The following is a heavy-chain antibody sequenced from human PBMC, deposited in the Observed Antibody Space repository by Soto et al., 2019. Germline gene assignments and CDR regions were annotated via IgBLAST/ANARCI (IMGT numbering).Heavy chain of an antibody. Sequence: SETLSLTCTVSGVSLSSGDYYWRWIRQPPGKGLEWIGYIYYSGSTYYNPSLKSRVTISVDTSKNQFSLKLSSVTAADTAVYYCARGSEGYCSGGSCYEWFDPWGRGTLVTVSS. CDR1: GVSLSSGDYY. D-gene: IGHD2-15*01. CDR2: IYYSGST. V-gene: IGHV4-30-4*01. CDR3: ARGSEGYCSGGSCYEWFDP. J-gene: IGHJ5*02.